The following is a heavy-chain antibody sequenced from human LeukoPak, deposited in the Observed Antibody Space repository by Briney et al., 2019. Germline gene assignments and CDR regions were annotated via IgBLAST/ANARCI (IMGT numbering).Heavy chain of an antibody. CDR1: GYTFTGYY. Sequence: ASVKVSCKASGYTFTGYYMHWVRQTPGEGLEWMGWINPNSGGTNYAQKFRGRVTMTRDTSISTAYMELSRLRSDDTAVYYCARPRGYQLLSDAFDIWGQGTTVTVSS. J-gene: IGHJ3*02. CDR3: ARPRGYQLLSDAFDI. CDR2: INPNSGGT. D-gene: IGHD2-2*01. V-gene: IGHV1-2*02.